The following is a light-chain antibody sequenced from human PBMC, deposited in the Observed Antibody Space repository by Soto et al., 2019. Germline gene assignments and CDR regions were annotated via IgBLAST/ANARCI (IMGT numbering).Light chain of an antibody. V-gene: IGKV1-27*01. J-gene: IGKJ1*01. Sequence: DIQVTQSPSSLSAFVGDRVTITCRASQGISNYLAWYQQKPGRVPKLLIYAAFTLQSGVPSRFSGSGSGTDFTLTISSLQPEDGATYYCKGFNSEPPTFGQGTKVDIK. CDR3: KGFNSEPPT. CDR2: AAF. CDR1: QGISNY.